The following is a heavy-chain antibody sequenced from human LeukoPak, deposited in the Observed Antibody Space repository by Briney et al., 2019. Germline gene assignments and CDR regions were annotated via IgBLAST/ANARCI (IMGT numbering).Heavy chain of an antibody. V-gene: IGHV3-48*01. CDR1: GFTFSSYS. CDR3: ARDLYDS. CDR2: ISITSDTI. D-gene: IGHD3-3*01. Sequence: PGGSLRLSCVASGFTFSSYSMNWVRQAPGKGLEWVSYISITSDTIYYAESVKGRFTISRDNAKNSLSLQMNSLRAEDTAVYYCARDLYDSWGQGTLVTVSS. J-gene: IGHJ4*02.